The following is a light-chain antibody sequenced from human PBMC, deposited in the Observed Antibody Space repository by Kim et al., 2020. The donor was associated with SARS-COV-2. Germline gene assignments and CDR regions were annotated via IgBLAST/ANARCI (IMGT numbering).Light chain of an antibody. CDR1: SSDVGNYNA. J-gene: IGLJ1*01. CDR2: EVS. CDR3: SSYTSSSTYV. Sequence: GQAVTISCTGTSSDVGNYNAVSWYQQPPGTAPKIMIYEVSNRPSGVPDRFPGSKSGNTASLTISGLQAEDEADYYCSSYTSSSTYVFGTGTKVTVL. V-gene: IGLV2-18*02.